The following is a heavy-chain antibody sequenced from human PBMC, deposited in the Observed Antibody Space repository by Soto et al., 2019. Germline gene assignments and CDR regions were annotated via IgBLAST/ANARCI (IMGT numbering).Heavy chain of an antibody. D-gene: IGHD3-3*01. J-gene: IGHJ6*02. CDR1: GSTFSTYW. CDR3: ARQDDSGVDV. CDR2: IYPDDSDT. V-gene: IGHV5-51*01. Sequence: PGESLKISCQSSGSTFSTYWVAWVRQRPGKALEWLGLIYPDDSDTRYNPSFQGQVTISADKSISTAYLQWSSLKASDTAMYYCARQDDSGVDVWGQGTTVTVSS.